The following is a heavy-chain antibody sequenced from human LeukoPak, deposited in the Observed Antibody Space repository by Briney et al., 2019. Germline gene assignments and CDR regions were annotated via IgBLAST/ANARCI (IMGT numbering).Heavy chain of an antibody. J-gene: IGHJ4*02. D-gene: IGHD5-18*01. CDR3: ANSPQLWYLLW. CDR1: GFTFSSYG. CDR2: ISYDGSNK. V-gene: IGHV3-30*18. Sequence: GGSLRLSCAASGFTFSSYGMHWVRQAPGKGLEWVAVISYDGSNKYYADSVKGRFTISRDNSKNTLYLQMNSLRAEDTAVYYCANSPQLWYLLWWGQGTLVTVSS.